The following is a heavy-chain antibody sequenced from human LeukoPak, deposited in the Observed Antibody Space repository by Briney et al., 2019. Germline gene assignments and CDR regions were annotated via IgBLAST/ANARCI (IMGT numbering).Heavy chain of an antibody. V-gene: IGHV3-30-3*01. D-gene: IGHD6-13*01. CDR1: GFTFSSCA. Sequence: GRSLRLSCADSGFTFSSCAMHWVRQAPGKGLEWVAVISYDGSNKYYADSVKGRFTISRDNAKNSLYLQMNSLRAEDTAVYYCARAPFSSSYDYWGQGTLVTVSS. CDR3: ARAPFSSSYDY. CDR2: ISYDGSNK. J-gene: IGHJ4*02.